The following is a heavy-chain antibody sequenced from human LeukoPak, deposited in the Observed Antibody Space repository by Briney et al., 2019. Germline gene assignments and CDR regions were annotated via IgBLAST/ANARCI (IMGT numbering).Heavy chain of an antibody. CDR1: GGTFSSYA. V-gene: IGHV1-69*04. CDR3: AREAFAGGYSYGTSFDY. J-gene: IGHJ4*02. Sequence: GVSVKVSCKASGGTFSSYAISWVRQAPGQGLEWMGRIIPILGIANYAQKFQGRVTITADKSTSTAYMELSSLRSEDTAVYYCAREAFAGGYSYGTSFDYWGQGTLVTVSS. CDR2: IIPILGIA. D-gene: IGHD5-18*01.